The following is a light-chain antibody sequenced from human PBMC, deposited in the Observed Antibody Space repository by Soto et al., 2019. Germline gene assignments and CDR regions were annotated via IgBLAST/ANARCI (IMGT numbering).Light chain of an antibody. Sequence: DIQMTQSPSSLSASVGDRVTIICRASQSVSTRLAWYQQKPGKAPKVLIYDASSWAGGVPSRFTGSGSGTEFTLTISSLQPDDFATYYCQQYNTYSTFGQGTRLEIK. CDR2: DAS. V-gene: IGKV1-5*02. CDR1: QSVSTR. CDR3: QQYNTYST. J-gene: IGKJ5*01.